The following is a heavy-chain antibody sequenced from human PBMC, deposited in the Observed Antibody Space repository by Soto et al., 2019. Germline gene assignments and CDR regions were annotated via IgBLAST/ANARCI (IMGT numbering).Heavy chain of an antibody. CDR2: IYYSGST. Sequence: PSETLSLTCTVSGGSISSGGYYWSWIRQHPGKGLEWIGYIYYSGSTYYNPSLKSRVTISVDTSKNQFSLKLSSVTAADTAVYYCARVPIYTIFGVVIPWDYMYVWGKGTTVTVSS. J-gene: IGHJ6*03. D-gene: IGHD3-3*01. CDR1: GGSISSGGYY. CDR3: ARVPIYTIFGVVIPWDYMYV. V-gene: IGHV4-31*03.